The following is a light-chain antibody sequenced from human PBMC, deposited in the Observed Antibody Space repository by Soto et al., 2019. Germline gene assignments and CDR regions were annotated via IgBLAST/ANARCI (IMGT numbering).Light chain of an antibody. CDR2: GAS. CDR1: QTVYTY. CDR3: QQYGSSPWT. Sequence: EIVMTQSPATLSVSPGGRATLSCRATQTVYTYLAWYQQKPGQAPRLLIYGASTRATGIPARFSGSGSGTDFTLTISRLEPEDFAVYYCQQYGSSPWTFGQGTKVDIK. J-gene: IGKJ1*01. V-gene: IGKV3-20*01.